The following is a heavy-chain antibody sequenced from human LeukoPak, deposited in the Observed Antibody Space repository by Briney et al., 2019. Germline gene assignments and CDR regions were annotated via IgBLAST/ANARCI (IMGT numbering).Heavy chain of an antibody. D-gene: IGHD2-2*01. CDR2: ISGSSSYI. V-gene: IGHV3-21*01. CDR3: AAHEKGYCSSTSCTNYYYYGMDV. J-gene: IGHJ6*04. Sequence: GRSLRLSCAASGFTFSSYSMNWVPQAPGKGLEWVSSISGSSSYIYYADSVKGRFTISRDNAKNSLYLQMNSLRAEDTAVYYCAAHEKGYCSSTSCTNYYYYGMDVWGKGTTVTVSS. CDR1: GFTFSSYS.